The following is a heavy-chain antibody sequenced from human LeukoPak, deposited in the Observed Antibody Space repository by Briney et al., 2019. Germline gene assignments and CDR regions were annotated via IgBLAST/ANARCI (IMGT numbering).Heavy chain of an antibody. Sequence: SETLSLTCTVSGGSISSSSYYWGWIRQPPGKELEWIGSIYYSGSTYYNPSLKSRVTISVDKNQFSLKLSSVTAADTTVYYCARLGYCSGGNCFRYYFDYWGQGILVTVSS. D-gene: IGHD2-15*01. J-gene: IGHJ4*02. V-gene: IGHV4-39*01. CDR2: IYYSGST. CDR1: GGSISSSSYY. CDR3: ARLGYCSGGNCFRYYFDY.